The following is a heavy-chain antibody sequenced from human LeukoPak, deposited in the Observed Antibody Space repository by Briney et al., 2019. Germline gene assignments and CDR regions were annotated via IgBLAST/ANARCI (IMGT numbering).Heavy chain of an antibody. CDR1: GFTFSSYS. V-gene: IGHV3-48*01. Sequence: GGSLRLSCAASGFTFSSYSMNWVRQAPGKGLEWVSYISSSSSTIYYADSVKGRFTISRDNAKNSLYLQMNSLRAEDTAEYYCARQYYYDSSGYYPFDYWGQGTLVTVSS. CDR2: ISSSSSTI. CDR3: ARQYYYDSSGYYPFDY. J-gene: IGHJ4*02. D-gene: IGHD3-22*01.